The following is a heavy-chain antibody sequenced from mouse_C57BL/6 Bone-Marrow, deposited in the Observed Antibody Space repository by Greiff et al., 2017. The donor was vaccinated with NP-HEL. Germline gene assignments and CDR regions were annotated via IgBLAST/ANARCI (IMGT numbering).Heavy chain of an antibody. CDR3: ARYPLYDYDGAWFAY. CDR2: IYPGDGDT. J-gene: IGHJ3*01. D-gene: IGHD2-4*01. CDR1: GYAFSSYW. Sequence: QVQLQQSGAELVKPGASVKISCKASGYAFSSYWMNWVKQRPGKGLEWIGQIYPGDGDTNYNGKFKGKATLTADKSSSTAYMQLSSLTSEDSAVYFCARYPLYDYDGAWFAYWGQGTLVTVSA. V-gene: IGHV1-80*01.